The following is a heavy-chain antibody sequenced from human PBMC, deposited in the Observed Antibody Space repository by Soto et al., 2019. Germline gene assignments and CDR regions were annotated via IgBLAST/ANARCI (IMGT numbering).Heavy chain of an antibody. Sequence: ASVKVSCKASGYTFTSYGISWVRQAPGQGLEWMGWISAYNGNTNYAQKLQGRVTMTTDTSTSTAYMELRSLRSDDTAVYYCARDIVVVVAARYNWFDTWGQGTLVTVSS. D-gene: IGHD2-15*01. CDR2: ISAYNGNT. V-gene: IGHV1-18*01. CDR1: GYTFTSYG. CDR3: ARDIVVVVAARYNWFDT. J-gene: IGHJ5*02.